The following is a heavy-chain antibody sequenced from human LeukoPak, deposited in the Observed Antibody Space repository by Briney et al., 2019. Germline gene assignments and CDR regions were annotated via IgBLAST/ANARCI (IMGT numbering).Heavy chain of an antibody. CDR1: GFTFDDYA. V-gene: IGHV3-9*01. Sequence: PGRSLRLSCAASGFTFDDYAMHWVRQAPGKGLEWVSGISWSSGSIGYADSVKGRFTISRDNAKNSLYLQMNSLRAEDTALYYCAKGPPYYDSSGYLDYWGQGTLVTVSS. CDR2: ISWSSGSI. J-gene: IGHJ4*02. D-gene: IGHD3-22*01. CDR3: AKGPPYYDSSGYLDY.